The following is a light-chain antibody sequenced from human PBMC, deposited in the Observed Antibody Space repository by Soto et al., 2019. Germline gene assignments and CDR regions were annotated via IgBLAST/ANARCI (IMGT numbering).Light chain of an antibody. Sequence: EIVLTQSPATLSLSPGERATLSCRASQSFSSYLAWYQQKPGQAPRLLISDASKRATGIPARFSGRGSGTDFTLTISSLEPEDFAVYYCQQRSNWPPVITFGQGTRLEIK. CDR2: DAS. CDR3: QQRSNWPPVIT. V-gene: IGKV3-11*01. J-gene: IGKJ5*01. CDR1: QSFSSY.